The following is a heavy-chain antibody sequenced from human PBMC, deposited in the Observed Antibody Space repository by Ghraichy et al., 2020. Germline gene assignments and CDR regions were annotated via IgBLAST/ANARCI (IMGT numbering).Heavy chain of an antibody. CDR2: INHSGSRT. J-gene: IGHJ1*01. V-gene: IGHV4-34*01. CDR1: GGTFSGNY. CDR3: ASGWESKGPGFQH. D-gene: IGHD3-10*01. Sequence: SETLSLTCAVYGGTFSGNYRSWIRQPPGKGLEWIGEINHSGSRTKYNPSLKSRGTISVDTSKTQYSLNLSSLTAADTAVYYCASGWESKGPGFQHWGQGTLVSVSA.